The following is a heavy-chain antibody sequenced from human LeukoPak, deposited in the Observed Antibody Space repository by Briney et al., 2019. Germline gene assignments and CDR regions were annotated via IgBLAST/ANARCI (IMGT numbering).Heavy chain of an antibody. D-gene: IGHD2-15*01. CDR1: GYTFTGYY. CDR2: INPNSGGT. CDR3: ARAFIEGVVAATPHYYYYYMDV. V-gene: IGHV1-2*02. Sequence: EASVKVSCKASGYTFTGYYMHWVRQAPGQGLEWMGWINPNSGGTNYAQKFQGRVTMTRDTSISTAYMELSRLRSDDTAVYYCARAFIEGVVAATPHYYYYYMDVWGKGTTVTVSS. J-gene: IGHJ6*03.